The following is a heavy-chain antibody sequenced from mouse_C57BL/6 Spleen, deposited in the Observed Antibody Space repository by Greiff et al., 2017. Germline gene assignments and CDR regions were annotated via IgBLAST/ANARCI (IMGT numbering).Heavy chain of an antibody. CDR2: INPSNGGT. J-gene: IGHJ2*01. CDR3: ARDFYYGSKDY. CDR1: GYTFTSYW. V-gene: IGHV1-53*01. D-gene: IGHD1-1*01. Sequence: VQLQQPGTELVKPGASVKLSCKASGYTFTSYWMHWVKQRPGQGLEWIGNINPSNGGTNSNEKFKSKATLTVDKSSSTAYMRLSSLTSADVAVYSCARDFYYGSKDYWGQGTTLTVSS.